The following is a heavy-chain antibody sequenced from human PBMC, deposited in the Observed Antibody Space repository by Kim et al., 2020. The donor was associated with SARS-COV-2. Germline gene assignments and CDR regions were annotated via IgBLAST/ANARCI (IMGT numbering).Heavy chain of an antibody. Sequence: TLSLTCTVSGGSISSGSYYWSWIRQPAGKGLEWIGRIYTSGSTNYNPSLKSRVTISVDTSKNQFSLKLSSVTAADTAVYYCAREGVHYDILTGVYYYYGMDVWGQGTTVTVSS. CDR1: GGSISSGSYY. D-gene: IGHD3-9*01. CDR2: IYTSGST. CDR3: AREGVHYDILTGVYYYYGMDV. V-gene: IGHV4-61*02. J-gene: IGHJ6*02.